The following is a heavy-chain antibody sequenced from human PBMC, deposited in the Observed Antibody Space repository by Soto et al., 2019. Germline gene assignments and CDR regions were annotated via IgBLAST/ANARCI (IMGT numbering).Heavy chain of an antibody. CDR1: GFSFSDHY. CDR3: AGDRQPDRWLGLAD. D-gene: IGHD6-19*01. Sequence: QVHLVESGGDLVKPGGSLRLSCAASGFSFSDHYMSWIRQAPGKSLEWLSCISNSGTTMYYADSVKGRFTISRDNAKKSVHLQMNRLRVDDTAVYYCAGDRQPDRWLGLADWGQGTLVIVSS. V-gene: IGHV3-11*01. J-gene: IGHJ4*02. CDR2: ISNSGTTM.